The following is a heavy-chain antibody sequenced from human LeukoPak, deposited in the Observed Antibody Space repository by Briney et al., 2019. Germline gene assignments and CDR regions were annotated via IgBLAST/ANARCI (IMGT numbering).Heavy chain of an antibody. CDR1: GFTFSSFW. V-gene: IGHV3-74*01. CDR2: IKSDGSST. Sequence: GGSLRLSCAASGFTFSSFWMHWVRHAPGKGLVWVSRIKSDGSSTNYADSVKGRFTISRDNAKNTLYLQMNSLRVEDTAVYYCAGYSTGWYMDYWGQGTLVTVSS. D-gene: IGHD6-19*01. J-gene: IGHJ4*02. CDR3: AGYSTGWYMDY.